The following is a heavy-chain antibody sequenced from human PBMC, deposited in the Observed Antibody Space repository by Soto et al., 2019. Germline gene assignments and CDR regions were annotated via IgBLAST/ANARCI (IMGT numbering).Heavy chain of an antibody. CDR1: GYSISSSNW. CDR2: IYFSEST. J-gene: IGHJ5*02. CDR3: ARMGYSSGWYWSWFDP. V-gene: IGHV4-28*01. Sequence: QVQLQESGPGLVKPSDTLSLTCAVSGYSISSSNWWGWIRQPPGKGREWIGNIYFSESTHYNPSLKSRVTMSVDLSKNQFSLRLSSVTAVDTAVYYCARMGYSSGWYWSWFDPWGQGTLVTVSP. D-gene: IGHD6-19*01.